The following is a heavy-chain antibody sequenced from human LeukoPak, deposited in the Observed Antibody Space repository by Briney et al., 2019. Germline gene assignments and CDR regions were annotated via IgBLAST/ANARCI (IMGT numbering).Heavy chain of an antibody. CDR2: IYYSGST. D-gene: IGHD3-22*01. V-gene: IGHV4-59*12. CDR3: ARWRNYYDSSGYRLFDS. Sequence: SETLSLTCTVSGGSISSYYWSWIRQPPGKGLEWIGYIYYSGSTNYNPSLKSRVTISVDTSKNQFSLKLSSVTAADTAVYYCARWRNYYDSSGYRLFDSWGQGTLVTVPS. CDR1: GGSISSYY. J-gene: IGHJ4*02.